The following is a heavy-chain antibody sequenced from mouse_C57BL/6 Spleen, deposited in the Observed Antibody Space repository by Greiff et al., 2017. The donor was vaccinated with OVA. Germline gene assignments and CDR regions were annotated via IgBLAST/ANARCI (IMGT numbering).Heavy chain of an antibody. J-gene: IGHJ2*01. CDR1: GFTFSSYT. V-gene: IGHV5-9*01. CDR2: ISGGGGNT. D-gene: IGHD4-1*01. CDR3: ARHAGAFDY. Sequence: EVQLVESGGGLVKPGGSLKLSCAASGFTFSSYTMSWVRQTPEKRLEWVATISGGGGNTYYPDSVKGRFTISRDNAKNTLYLQMSSLRSEDTALYYCARHAGAFDYWGQGTTLTVSS.